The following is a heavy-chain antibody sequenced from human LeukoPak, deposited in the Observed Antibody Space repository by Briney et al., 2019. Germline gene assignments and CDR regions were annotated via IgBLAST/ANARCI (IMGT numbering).Heavy chain of an antibody. CDR1: GFTFSRFA. J-gene: IGHJ3*02. CDR2: VSYIRVAT. V-gene: IGHV3-23*01. D-gene: IGHD3-9*01. CDR3: AKGFREFDTSTSCSSFDT. Sequence: PGGTLTLSCAASGFTFSRFALRWVRQAPGKGLEWVSGVSYIRVATYYAGSVKGRFTISRDDSQNIIYLQMNGLRAEDTAVYFCAKGFREFDTSTSCSSFDTWGQGTMVTVS.